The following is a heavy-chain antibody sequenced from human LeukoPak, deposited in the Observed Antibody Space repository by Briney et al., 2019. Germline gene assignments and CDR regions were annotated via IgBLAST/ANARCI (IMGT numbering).Heavy chain of an antibody. CDR3: ARELGITGTYYFDY. CDR2: IYCSGST. J-gene: IGHJ4*02. CDR1: GGSISSGGYY. Sequence: SETLSLTCTVSGGSISSGGYYWSWIRQHPGKGLEWIGYIYCSGSTYYNPSLKSRVTISVDTSKNQFSLKLSSVTAADTAVYYCARELGITGTYYFDYWGQGTLVTVSS. V-gene: IGHV4-31*03. D-gene: IGHD1/OR15-1a*01.